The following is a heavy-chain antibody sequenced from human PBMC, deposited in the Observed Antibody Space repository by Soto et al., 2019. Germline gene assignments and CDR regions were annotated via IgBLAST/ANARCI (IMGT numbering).Heavy chain of an antibody. Sequence: SVKVSCKASGGTFSSYAISWVRQAPGQGLEWMGGIIPIFGTANYAQKFQGRVTITADESTSTAYMELSSLRSEDTAVYYCAREEYSSSSRSYYYGMDVWGQGTTVTVSS. CDR2: IIPIFGTA. CDR1: GGTFSSYA. CDR3: AREEYSSSSRSYYYGMDV. J-gene: IGHJ6*02. V-gene: IGHV1-69*13. D-gene: IGHD6-6*01.